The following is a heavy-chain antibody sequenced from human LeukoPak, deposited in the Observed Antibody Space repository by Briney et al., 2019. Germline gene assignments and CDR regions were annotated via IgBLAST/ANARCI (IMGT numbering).Heavy chain of an antibody. CDR2: IYHSGST. CDR1: GGSISSSNW. Sequence: PSETLSLTCAVSGGSISSSNWWSWVRQPPGKGLEWIGEIYHSGSTNYNPSLKSRVTISVGKSKNQFSLKLSSVTAADTAVYYCASAYYYDSSGYLYWGQGTLVTVYS. D-gene: IGHD3-22*01. J-gene: IGHJ4*02. CDR3: ASAYYYDSSGYLY. V-gene: IGHV4-4*02.